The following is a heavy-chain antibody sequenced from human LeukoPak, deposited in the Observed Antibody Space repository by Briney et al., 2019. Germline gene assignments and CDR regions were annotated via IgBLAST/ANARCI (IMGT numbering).Heavy chain of an antibody. D-gene: IGHD3-3*01. J-gene: IGHJ5*02. CDR3: ARSLAGITIFGVVSWWSWFDP. V-gene: IGHV1-2*02. CDR1: GYTFTAYY. CDR2: INPSSGGT. Sequence: ASVKVSCKPSGYTFTAYYLHWVRQAPGQGLEWMGWINPSSGGTHYAQKFQGRVTMTRDTSISTAYMELSRLTSDDTAVYYCARSLAGITIFGVVSWWSWFDPWGQGTLVTVSS.